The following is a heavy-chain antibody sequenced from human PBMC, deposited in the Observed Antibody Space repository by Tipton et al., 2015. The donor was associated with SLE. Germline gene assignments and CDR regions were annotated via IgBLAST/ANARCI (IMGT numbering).Heavy chain of an antibody. J-gene: IGHJ2*01. V-gene: IGHV4-4*08. CDR2: IYTSGST. CDR3: ARDRRLIAAPSFWWYFDL. CDR1: GGSISSYY. D-gene: IGHD6-13*01. Sequence: TLSLTCTVSGGSISSYYWSWIRQSAGKGLEWIGYIYTSGSTNYNPSLKSRVTISVDTSKNQFSLKLSSVTAADTAVYYCARDRRLIAAPSFWWYFDLWGRGTLVTVSS.